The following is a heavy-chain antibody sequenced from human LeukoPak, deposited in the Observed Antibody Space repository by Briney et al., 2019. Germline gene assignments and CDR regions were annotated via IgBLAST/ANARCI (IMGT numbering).Heavy chain of an antibody. CDR1: GGSISSGGYS. D-gene: IGHD3-22*01. J-gene: IGHJ6*02. V-gene: IGHV4-30-2*01. CDR2: IYHSGST. CDR3: ARGGYYYDSSGISGYYYGMDV. Sequence: SQTLSLTCAVSGGSISSGGYSWSWIRQPPGKGLEWIGYIYHSGSTYYNPSLKSRVTISVDRSKNQFSLKLSSVTAADTAVYYCARGGYYYDSSGISGYYYGMDVWGQGTTVTVSS.